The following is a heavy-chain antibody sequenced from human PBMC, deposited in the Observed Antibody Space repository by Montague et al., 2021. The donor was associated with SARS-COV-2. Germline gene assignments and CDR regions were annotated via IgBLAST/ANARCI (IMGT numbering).Heavy chain of an antibody. CDR1: GGSFSGYY. CDR3: ARGQVTIFGVLIMLPAAGALDI. V-gene: IGHV4-34*01. D-gene: IGHD3-3*01. Sequence: SETLSLTCAVYGGSFSGYYWSWIRQPPGKGLEWIGKVNHSGSTNYNPSLKSRVTISVDTSKNQFSLKMNSVSAADTAVYYCARGQVTIFGVLIMLPAAGALDIWGRGTMVSVSS. J-gene: IGHJ3*02. CDR2: VNHSGST.